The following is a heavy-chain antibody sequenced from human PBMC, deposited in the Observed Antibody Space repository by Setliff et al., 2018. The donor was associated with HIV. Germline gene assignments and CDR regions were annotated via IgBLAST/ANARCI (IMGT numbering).Heavy chain of an antibody. J-gene: IGHJ4*02. CDR1: GGSISTYY. Sequence: PSETLSLTCTVSGGSISTYYWSWIRQPPGKGLEWIGYIYTSGGTNYNPSLKSRVTISVDTSKNQFSLKLRSVTAADTAVYYCEVAGQWGQGTLVTVSS. D-gene: IGHD6-19*01. CDR3: EVAGQ. CDR2: IYTSGGT. V-gene: IGHV4-4*09.